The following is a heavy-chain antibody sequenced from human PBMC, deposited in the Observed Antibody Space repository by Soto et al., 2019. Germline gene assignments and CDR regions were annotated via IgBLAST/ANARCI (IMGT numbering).Heavy chain of an antibody. D-gene: IGHD3-22*01. J-gene: IGHJ3*02. CDR3: EKDMKPNYSESNAYAAFDK. Sequence: EVQLVEAGGGLVQPGRSLRLSCAGSGFTFDDYAMHWVRQAAGKGLEWVSGISWDSDTIEYADSVQGRFTISRDNAKNSLYLQMKSLRFEDTALYFCEKDMKPNYSESNAYAAFDKWGLGTMITVSS. V-gene: IGHV3-9*01. CDR2: ISWDSDTI. CDR1: GFTFDDYA.